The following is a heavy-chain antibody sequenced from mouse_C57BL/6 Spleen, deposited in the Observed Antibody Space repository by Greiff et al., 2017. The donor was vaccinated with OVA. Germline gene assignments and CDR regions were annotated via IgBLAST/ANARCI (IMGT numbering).Heavy chain of an antibody. CDR1: GYTFTSYW. D-gene: IGHD1-1*01. CDR2: IHPNSGST. CDR3: AREYYGSSYVDY. V-gene: IGHV1-64*01. Sequence: VQLQQSGAELVKPGASVKLSCKASGYTFTSYWMHWVKQRPGQGLEWIGMIHPNSGSTNYNEKFKSKATLTVDKSSSTAYMQLSSLTSEDSAVSYCAREYYGSSYVDYWGQGTTLTVSS. J-gene: IGHJ2*01.